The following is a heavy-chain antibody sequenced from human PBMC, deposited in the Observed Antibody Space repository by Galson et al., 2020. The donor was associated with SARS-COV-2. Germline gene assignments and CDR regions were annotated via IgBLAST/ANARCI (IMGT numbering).Heavy chain of an antibody. J-gene: IGHJ4*02. Sequence: TGGSLRLPCAASGFTFSSSAMHWVRKAPGKGLEWVAVISYDGRNKYYADSVKGRFTISRDNSKNTLYLQMNSLRAEDTTVYYCARGLVVRDHFDYWGQGTLVTVSS. CDR1: GFTFSSSA. CDR2: ISYDGRNK. D-gene: IGHD3-22*01. CDR3: ARGLVVRDHFDY. V-gene: IGHV3-30*04.